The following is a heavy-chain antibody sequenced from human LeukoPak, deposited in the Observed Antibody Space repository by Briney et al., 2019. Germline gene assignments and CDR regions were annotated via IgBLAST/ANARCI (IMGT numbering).Heavy chain of an antibody. J-gene: IGHJ4*02. D-gene: IGHD3-22*01. CDR2: INHSGST. Sequence: SETLSLTCAVYGGSFSGYYWSWIRQPPGKGLEWIGEINHSGSTNYNPSLKSRVTISVDTSKNQFSPKLSSVTAADTAVYYCASRAGSGSLDYWGQGTLVTVSS. CDR3: ASRAGSGSLDY. CDR1: GGSFSGYY. V-gene: IGHV4-34*01.